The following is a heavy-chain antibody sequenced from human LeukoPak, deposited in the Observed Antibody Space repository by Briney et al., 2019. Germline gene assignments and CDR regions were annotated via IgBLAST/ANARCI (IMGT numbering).Heavy chain of an antibody. CDR1: GFTFSSSG. V-gene: IGHV3-30*02. J-gene: IGHJ4*02. D-gene: IGHD1-26*01. Sequence: GGSLILSCAASGFTFSSSGMHWVRQAPGKGLEWVTFIRYDGSTKSYADSVKGRFTISRDNSKNTLYLQMNSLRAEDAAVYYCVKDRGGTYYFDFWGQGTPVTVSS. CDR2: IRYDGSTK. CDR3: VKDRGGTYYFDF.